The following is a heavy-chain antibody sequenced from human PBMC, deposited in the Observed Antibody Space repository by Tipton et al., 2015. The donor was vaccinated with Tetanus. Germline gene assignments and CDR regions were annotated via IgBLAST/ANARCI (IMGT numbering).Heavy chain of an antibody. CDR1: GYTFTNYG. CDR2: DSGHSGNT. V-gene: IGHV1-18*01. J-gene: IGHJ4*02. D-gene: IGHD5-12*01. Sequence: QVQLVQSGAEVKKPGASVEVSCKASGYTFTNYGINWVRQAPGQGLEWMGWDSGHSGNTVSARKVQSRVTMTTDTSTNTAYLELRSLRSDDTAVYFCARLVKQWLVPEDYWGQGTLVIVS. CDR3: ARLVKQWLVPEDY.